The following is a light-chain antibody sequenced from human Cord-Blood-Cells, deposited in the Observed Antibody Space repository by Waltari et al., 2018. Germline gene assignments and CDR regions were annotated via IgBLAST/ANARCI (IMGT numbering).Light chain of an antibody. J-gene: IGKJ2*01. V-gene: IGKV4-1*01. CDR2: WAS. CDR3: QQYYSTPYT. CDR1: QSVLYSSNNKTY. Sequence: DIVMTPFPAPPAGSLGAWGTIPFNSHQSVLYSSNNKTYLAWYQQKPGQPPKLLIYWASTRESGVPDRFSGSGSGTDFTLTISSLQAEDVAVYYCQQYYSTPYTFGQGTKLEIK.